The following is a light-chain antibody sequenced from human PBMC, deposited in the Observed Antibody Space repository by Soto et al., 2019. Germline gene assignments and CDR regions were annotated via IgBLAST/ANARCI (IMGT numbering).Light chain of an antibody. CDR3: QQYGTSFT. J-gene: IGKJ3*01. CDR1: QSVSSSY. CDR2: GAS. Sequence: EIVLTQSPGILSLSPGERATLSCRASQSVSSSYLAWYQQKPGQAPRLLIYGASSSATGIPDRFSGSGSGTDFTLTISRLEPEDFAVYYCQQYGTSFTFGPGTKVDIK. V-gene: IGKV3-20*01.